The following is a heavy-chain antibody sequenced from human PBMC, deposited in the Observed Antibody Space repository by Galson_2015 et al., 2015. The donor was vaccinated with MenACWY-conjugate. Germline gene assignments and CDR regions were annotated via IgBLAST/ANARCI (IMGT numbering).Heavy chain of an antibody. Sequence: SLRLSCATSGFSFGDYAMSWFRQAPGKGLEWVGFIRSKAYGGTTEYAASVKGRFTISRDDSKSIAYLRMNSLKTEDTAVYYCTSDYDFWSGYLYPDYWGQGTLVTVSS. CDR3: TSDYDFWSGYLYPDY. V-gene: IGHV3-49*03. CDR1: GFSFGDYA. J-gene: IGHJ4*02. CDR2: IRSKAYGGTT. D-gene: IGHD3-3*01.